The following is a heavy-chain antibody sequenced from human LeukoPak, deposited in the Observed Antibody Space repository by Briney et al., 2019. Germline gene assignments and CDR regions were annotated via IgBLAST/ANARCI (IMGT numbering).Heavy chain of an antibody. V-gene: IGHV3-9*01. J-gene: IGHJ3*02. D-gene: IGHD6-19*01. Sequence: GRSLRLSCAASGFTFDDYAMHWVRQAPGKGLEWVSGISWNSGSIGYADSVKGRFTISRDNAKNSLYLQMNSLRAEDTALYYCAKVLLAVAGTGNAFDIWGQGTMVTVSS. CDR2: ISWNSGSI. CDR1: GFTFDDYA. CDR3: AKVLLAVAGTGNAFDI.